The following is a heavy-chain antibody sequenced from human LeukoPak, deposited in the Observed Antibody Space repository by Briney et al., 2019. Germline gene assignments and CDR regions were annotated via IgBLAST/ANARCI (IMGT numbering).Heavy chain of an antibody. CDR3: ARSYWAGTTTRGYYYYMDV. CDR1: GGSVSSSNYY. J-gene: IGHJ6*03. CDR2: IYYSGST. D-gene: IGHD1-1*01. V-gene: IGHV4-39*01. Sequence: SETLSLTCTVSGGSVSSSNYYWDWIRQPPGEGLEWIGNIYYSGSTYYNPSLKSRVSISVDTSRNQFSLKLSSVTAADTAVYYCARSYWAGTTTRGYYYYMDVWGKGTTVTVSS.